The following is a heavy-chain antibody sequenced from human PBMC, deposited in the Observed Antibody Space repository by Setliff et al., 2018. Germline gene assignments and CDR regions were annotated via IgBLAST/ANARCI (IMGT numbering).Heavy chain of an antibody. CDR1: GYSTSSDYY. J-gene: IGHJ3*02. Sequence: SETLSLTCAVSGYSTSSDYYWGWIRQPPGKGLEWIGSMYHSGSTYYNPSLKSRVTISVDTSKNQFSLKLNYVTAGDTAVYYCARALGYCSRTSCYADAFDIWGQGTMVTVS. CDR2: MYHSGST. V-gene: IGHV4-38-2*01. D-gene: IGHD2-2*01. CDR3: ARALGYCSRTSCYADAFDI.